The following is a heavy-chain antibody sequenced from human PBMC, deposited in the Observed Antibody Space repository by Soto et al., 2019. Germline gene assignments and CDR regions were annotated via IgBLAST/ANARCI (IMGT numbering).Heavy chain of an antibody. J-gene: IGHJ5*02. D-gene: IGHD6-13*01. V-gene: IGHV1-18*01. CDR3: ARLYSSPHWGWFDP. CDR1: GYTFTSYG. CDR2: ISAYNGNT. Sequence: QVQLVQSGAEVKKPGASVKVSCKASGYTFTSYGISWVRQAPGQGLEWMGWISAYNGNTNYAQKLQGRVTMTTDTPTSTPYMGLKSLRSDDTAVYCCARLYSSPHWGWFDPWGQGTLVNVSS.